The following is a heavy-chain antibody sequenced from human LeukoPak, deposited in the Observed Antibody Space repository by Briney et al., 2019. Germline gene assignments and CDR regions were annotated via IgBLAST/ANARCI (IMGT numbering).Heavy chain of an antibody. CDR1: GVSFSGYY. CDR3: ARETMVRGVRPKRFDP. D-gene: IGHD3-10*01. CDR2: INHSGST. J-gene: IGHJ5*02. Sequence: SETLSLTCAVYGVSFSGYYWSWIRQPPGKGLEWIGEINHSGSTNYNPSLKSRVTISVDTSKNQFSLKLSSVTAAGTAVYYCARETMVRGVRPKRFDPWGQGTLVTVSS. V-gene: IGHV4-34*01.